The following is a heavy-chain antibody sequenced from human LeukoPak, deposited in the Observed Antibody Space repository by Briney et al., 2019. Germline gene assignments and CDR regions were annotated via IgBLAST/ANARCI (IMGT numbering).Heavy chain of an antibody. CDR2: ISSSGSTI. CDR1: GFTFSSYE. V-gene: IGHV3-48*03. J-gene: IGHJ5*02. Sequence: GGSLRLSCAASGFTFSSYEMHWVRQAPGKGLEWVSYISSSGSTIYYADSVKGRFTISRDNAKNSLYLQMNSLRAEDTAVYYCARGDSGTYYYGSDPDDGWFDPWGQGTLVTVSS. CDR3: ARGDSGTYYYGSDPDDGWFDP. D-gene: IGHD3-10*01.